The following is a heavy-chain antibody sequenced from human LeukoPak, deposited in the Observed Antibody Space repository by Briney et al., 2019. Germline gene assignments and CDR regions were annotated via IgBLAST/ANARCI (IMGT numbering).Heavy chain of an antibody. CDR3: ARGGSDTAMAHDF. CDR1: GFTFSNHW. Sequence: GGSLRLSCAASGFTFSNHWMHWVRQAPGKGLMWVSRINRGGSRTDYADSVKGRFTISRDDAKNTLYLQLNSLRAEDTAVYFCARGGSDTAMAHDFWGQGTLVTVSS. D-gene: IGHD5-18*01. CDR2: INRGGSRT. J-gene: IGHJ4*02. V-gene: IGHV3-74*01.